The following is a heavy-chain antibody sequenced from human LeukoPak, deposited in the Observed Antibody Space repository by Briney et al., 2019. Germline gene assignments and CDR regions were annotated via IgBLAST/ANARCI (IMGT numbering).Heavy chain of an antibody. V-gene: IGHV1-2*02. CDR3: ARDRAGLSWSGEPYYDEF. J-gene: IGHJ4*02. D-gene: IGHD3-10*01. CDR2: IAPNSGGS. CDR1: RYRYLDYL. Sequence: ASVKVSCKSSRYRYLDYLLQCMRQAPGQRLEWMGWIAPNSGGSNYAQNFQGRLTMTRDTCLTTIYLEVTNLRSDDTAVYYCARDRAGLSWSGEPYYDEFWGQGSLVTVSS.